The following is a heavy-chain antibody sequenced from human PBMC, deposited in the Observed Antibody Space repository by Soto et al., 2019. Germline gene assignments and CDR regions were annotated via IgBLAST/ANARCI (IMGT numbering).Heavy chain of an antibody. CDR2: ISGSGVST. J-gene: IGHJ4*02. V-gene: IGHV3-23*01. Sequence: EVQLLESGGGLAQPGGSLRLSCSASGFTFDNYAMSWVRQAPGKGLEWVSGISGSGVSTYYADSVKGRFTISRDNSKNTLFLQMNSLRAEDTAVYYCANDPVQTTVTVFDHWGQGTLVTVSS. D-gene: IGHD4-17*01. CDR3: ANDPVQTTVTVFDH. CDR1: GFTFDNYA.